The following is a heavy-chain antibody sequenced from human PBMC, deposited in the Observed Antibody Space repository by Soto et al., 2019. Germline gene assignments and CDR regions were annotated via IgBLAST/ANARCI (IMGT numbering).Heavy chain of an antibody. J-gene: IGHJ4*02. Sequence: PGGSLRLSCAASGFTFSSHAMSWVRQAPGKGLEWVSAISGSGGSTYYADSVRGRFTISRDNSKNTLYLQMNSLRAEDTAVYYCAKGSLRYCSSTSCQGQAHWGRGTLVTVSS. CDR3: AKGSLRYCSSTSCQGQAH. CDR2: ISGSGGST. CDR1: GFTFSSHA. D-gene: IGHD2-2*01. V-gene: IGHV3-23*01.